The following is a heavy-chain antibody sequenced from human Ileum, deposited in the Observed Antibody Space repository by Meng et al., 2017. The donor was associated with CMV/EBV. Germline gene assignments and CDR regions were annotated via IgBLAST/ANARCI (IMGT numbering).Heavy chain of an antibody. CDR1: AFTFDGRW. J-gene: IGHJ4*02. CDR2: IKKKADGETT. Sequence: LSCAASAFTFDGRWLRWVRQAPGKGLEWVGLIKKKADGETTDYAAPVKGRFTISRDDSKNALYLQMNSLKIEDTAVYYCTPGGGGVGDWGQGTLVTVSS. CDR3: TPGGGGVGD. D-gene: IGHD2-8*02. V-gene: IGHV3-15*01.